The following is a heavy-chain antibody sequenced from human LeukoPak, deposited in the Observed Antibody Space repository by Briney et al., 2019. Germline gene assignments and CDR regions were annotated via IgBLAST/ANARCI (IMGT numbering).Heavy chain of an antibody. CDR1: GFTVSSNY. J-gene: IGHJ2*01. CDR2: LYSGGNT. Sequence: GGSLRLSCAASGFTVSSNYMGWVRQAPGKGLEWVSVLYSGGNTYYADSVKGRFTISRDNSKNTLYLQMNSLRAEDTAVYYCATSPATGNIYFDLWGRGTLVTASS. V-gene: IGHV3-66*01. CDR3: ATSPATGNIYFDL. D-gene: IGHD6-13*01.